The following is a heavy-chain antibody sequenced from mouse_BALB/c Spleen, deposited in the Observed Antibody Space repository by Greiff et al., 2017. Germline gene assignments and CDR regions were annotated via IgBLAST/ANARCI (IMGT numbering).Heavy chain of an antibody. J-gene: IGHJ2*01. CDR2: ISSGGSYT. V-gene: IGHV5-9-4*01. CDR1: GFTFSSYA. D-gene: IGHD2-3*01. CDR3: AREGNGYYYFDY. Sequence: DVQLVESGGGLVKPGGSLKLSCAASGFTFSSYAMSWVRQSPEKRLEWVAEISSGGSYTYYPDTVTGRFTISRDNAKNTLYLEMSSLRSEDTAMYYCAREGNGYYYFDYWGQGTTLTVSS.